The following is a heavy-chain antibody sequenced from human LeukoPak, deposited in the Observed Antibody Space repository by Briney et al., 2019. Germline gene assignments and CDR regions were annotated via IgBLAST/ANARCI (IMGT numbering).Heavy chain of an antibody. Sequence: PGGSLRLSCAASGFTFRSYAMNWVRQAPGKGLEWVSGISDSGGRTYYADTVKGRFTISRDNSKNTLYLQMNSLRVEDTAVYYCAKDLPTNCRGDCPSDSWGRGTLVSVSS. CDR2: ISDSGGRT. CDR1: GFTFRSYA. V-gene: IGHV3-23*01. J-gene: IGHJ5*01. CDR3: AKDLPTNCRGDCPSDS. D-gene: IGHD2-21*02.